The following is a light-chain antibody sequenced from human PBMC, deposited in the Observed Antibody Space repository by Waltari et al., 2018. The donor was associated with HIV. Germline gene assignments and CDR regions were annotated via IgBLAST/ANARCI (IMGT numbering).Light chain of an antibody. CDR2: GAS. V-gene: IGKV3-15*01. Sequence: EKVMTQSPATLSVSPGERATFTCRASQSVNNNLAWYQHKPGQAPRLLIYGASARAAGIPARFSGSGSGTDFTLTITSPQSEDCAVYYCQHYNNRPPLTFGQGTRLEI. CDR3: QHYNNRPPLT. CDR1: QSVNNN. J-gene: IGKJ5*01.